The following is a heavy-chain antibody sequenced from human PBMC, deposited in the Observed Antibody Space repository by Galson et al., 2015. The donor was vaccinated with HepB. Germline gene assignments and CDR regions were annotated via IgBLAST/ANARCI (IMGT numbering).Heavy chain of an antibody. Sequence: SLRLSCAASGFSVSNYYMSWVRQAPGKGLEGVSVVYSGGNTYYADSVKGRFTISRDNSKNTLYLHMSSLRAEDTAVYYCARDRCSDTSCYYSYAMDVWGQGTTVTVSS. V-gene: IGHV3-53*01. CDR3: ARDRCSDTSCYYSYAMDV. CDR1: GFSVSNYY. D-gene: IGHD2-2*01. J-gene: IGHJ6*02. CDR2: VYSGGNT.